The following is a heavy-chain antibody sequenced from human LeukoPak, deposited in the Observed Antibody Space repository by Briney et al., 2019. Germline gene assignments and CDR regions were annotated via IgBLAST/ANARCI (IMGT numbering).Heavy chain of an antibody. D-gene: IGHD5-24*01. J-gene: IGHJ4*02. CDR1: GGSISSSSYY. V-gene: IGHV4-39*07. CDR2: IYYSGST. CDR3: ASYKRWLQLRWDY. Sequence: SETLSLTCTVSGGSISSSSYYWGWIRQPPGKGLEWIGSIYYSGSTYYNPSLKGRVTISVDTSKNQFSLKLSSVTAADTAVYYCASYKRWLQLRWDYWGQGTLVTVSS.